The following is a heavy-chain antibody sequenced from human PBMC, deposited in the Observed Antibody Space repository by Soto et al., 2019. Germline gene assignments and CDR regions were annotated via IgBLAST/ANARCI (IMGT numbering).Heavy chain of an antibody. D-gene: IGHD1-26*01. J-gene: IGHJ6*02. V-gene: IGHV3-66*01. CDR2: IYSAGNT. Sequence: HPGGSLRLSCAASGVTVSSKYMSWVRQAPGKGLEWISIIYSAGNTYYADSVKGRFTISRDNSKNTLYLQMNSLGAEDTAVYYCARDFVVGGPNINYCYGMDVWGQGTTVTVSS. CDR3: ARDFVVGGPNINYCYGMDV. CDR1: GVTVSSKY.